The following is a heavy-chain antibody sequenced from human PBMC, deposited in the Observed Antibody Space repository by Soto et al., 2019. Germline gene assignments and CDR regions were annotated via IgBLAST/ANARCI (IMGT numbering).Heavy chain of an antibody. V-gene: IGHV3-7*01. J-gene: IGHJ3*02. CDR1: GFTFSSYW. CDR2: IKQDGSEK. D-gene: IGHD3-10*01. Sequence: GGSLRLSCAASGFTFSSYWMSWVRQAPGKGLKWVANIKQDGSEKYYVDSVKGRFTISRDNAKNSLYLQMNSLRAEDTAVYYCARFYGYGSGSYAFDIWGQGTMVTVSS. CDR3: ARFYGYGSGSYAFDI.